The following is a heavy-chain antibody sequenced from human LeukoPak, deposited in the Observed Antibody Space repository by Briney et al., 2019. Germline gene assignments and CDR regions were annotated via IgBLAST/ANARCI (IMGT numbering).Heavy chain of an antibody. CDR3: AIDYGGSQSFDY. V-gene: IGHV1-45*02. J-gene: IGHJ4*02. CDR1: GYTFTYRY. CDR2: LTPFNGNT. D-gene: IGHD4-23*01. Sequence: SVKVSCKASGYTFTYRYLHWVRQAPGQALEWMGWLTPFNGNTNYAQKFQDRVTITRDKSMNTAYMELSSLISEDTAMYYCAIDYGGSQSFDYWGQGTLVTVSS.